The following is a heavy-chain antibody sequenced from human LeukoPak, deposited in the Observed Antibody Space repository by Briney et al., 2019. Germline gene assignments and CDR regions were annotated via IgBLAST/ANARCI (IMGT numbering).Heavy chain of an antibody. CDR2: ISSSGSTI. CDR1: GFTFSDYY. Sequence: GGSLRLSCAASGFTFSDYYMSWIRQAPGKGLEWVSYISSSGSTIYYADSVKGRFTISRYNAKNSLYLQMNSLRAEDTAVYYCARDSGAKSSTYGMDVWGQGTTVTVSS. J-gene: IGHJ6*02. V-gene: IGHV3-11*01. CDR3: ARDSGAKSSTYGMDV. D-gene: IGHD2-2*01.